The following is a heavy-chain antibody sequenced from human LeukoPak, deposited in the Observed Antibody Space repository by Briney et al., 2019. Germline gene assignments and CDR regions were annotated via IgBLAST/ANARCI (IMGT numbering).Heavy chain of an antibody. CDR3: ARVLLWFGELPPGPFDY. V-gene: IGHV3-21*01. J-gene: IGHJ4*02. CDR2: ISSSSSYI. Sequence: GGSLRLSCAASGFTFSSYSMNWVRQAPGKGLEWVSSISSSSSYIYYADSVKGRFTISRDNAKNSLYLQMNSLRAEDTAVYYCARVLLWFGELPPGPFDYWGQGTLVTVSS. CDR1: GFTFSSYS. D-gene: IGHD3-10*01.